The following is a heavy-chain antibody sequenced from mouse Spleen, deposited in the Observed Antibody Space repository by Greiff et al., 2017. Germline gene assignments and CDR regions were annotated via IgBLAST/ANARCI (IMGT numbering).Heavy chain of an antibody. CDR1: GYTFTDYY. V-gene: IGHV1-19*01. J-gene: IGHJ4*01. Sequence: EVKLQESGPVLVKPGASVKMSCKASGYTFTDYYMNWVKQSHGKSLEWIGVINPYNGGTSYNQKFKGKATLTVDKSSSTAYMELNSLTSEDSAVYYCALYDYPYAMDYWGQGTSVTVSS. D-gene: IGHD2-4*01. CDR3: ALYDYPYAMDY. CDR2: INPYNGGT.